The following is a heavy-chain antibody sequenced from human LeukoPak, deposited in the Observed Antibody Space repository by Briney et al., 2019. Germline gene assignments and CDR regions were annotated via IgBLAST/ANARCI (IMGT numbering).Heavy chain of an antibody. CDR3: ARPLYGDFAKYFQR. V-gene: IGHV3-74*01. Sequence: GGSLRLSCAASGFTFSSYWMHWVRQAPGKGLVWVSHINKDGSSTSYADSVKGRFTISRDNAKNTLYLQMSSLRAEDTALYYCARPLYGDFAKYFQRWGQGTLVTVSS. J-gene: IGHJ1*01. CDR2: INKDGSST. D-gene: IGHD4-17*01. CDR1: GFTFSSYW.